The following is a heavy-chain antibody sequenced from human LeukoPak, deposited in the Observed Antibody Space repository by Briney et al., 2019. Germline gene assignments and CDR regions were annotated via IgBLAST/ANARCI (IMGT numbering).Heavy chain of an antibody. D-gene: IGHD4-23*01. CDR3: ARTYGGNWDY. J-gene: IGHJ4*02. CDR2: IYHSGST. CDR1: GYSISSGYQ. Sequence: SETLSLICTVSGYSISSGYQWGWIRQPPGKGLEWIGTIYHSGSTSYNPSLKSRVTISVDTSKNQFSLKLSSVTAADTAVYYCARTYGGNWDYWGQGTLVTVSS. V-gene: IGHV4-38-2*02.